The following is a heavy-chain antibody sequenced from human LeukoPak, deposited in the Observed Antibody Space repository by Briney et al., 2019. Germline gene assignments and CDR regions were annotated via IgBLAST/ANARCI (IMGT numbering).Heavy chain of an antibody. CDR3: AKESSSSFGQWKYYYYYMDV. D-gene: IGHD6-6*01. V-gene: IGHV3-30*18. Sequence: GGSLRLSCAASGLTFSRYGVHWVHQAPGKGLEWVAVISYDGYNKYYADSVKGRFTISRDNSKNTLYLQMNSLRSEDTAVYYCAKESSSSFGQWKYYYYYMDVWGKGTTVTVSS. CDR2: ISYDGYNK. J-gene: IGHJ6*03. CDR1: GLTFSRYG.